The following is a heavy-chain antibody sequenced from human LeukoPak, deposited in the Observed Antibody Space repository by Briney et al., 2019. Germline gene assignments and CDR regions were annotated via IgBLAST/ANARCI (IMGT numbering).Heavy chain of an antibody. Sequence: GGSLRLSCAASGFTFSNYWMNWVRQAPGKGLEWVTNINQDGSEKDYVDSVKGRFTISRDNAKNSLYLQMNSLRAEDTAVDYCARETLMVAAAGYYFDSWGQGTLVTVSS. D-gene: IGHD2-15*01. J-gene: IGHJ4*02. V-gene: IGHV3-7*01. CDR1: GFTFSNYW. CDR3: ARETLMVAAAGYYFDS. CDR2: INQDGSEK.